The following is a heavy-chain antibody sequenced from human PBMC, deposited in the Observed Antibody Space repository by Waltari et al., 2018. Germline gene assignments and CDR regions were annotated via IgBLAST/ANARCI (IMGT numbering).Heavy chain of an antibody. CDR3: AREIYGGNSRPFDF. CDR2: IYYGGST. CDR1: GGSMNGYF. V-gene: IGHV4-59*01. D-gene: IGHD2-21*02. Sequence: QVQLQESGPGLVKPSETLSLTCTVSGGSMNGYFWHWIRQPPGKGLEGIGYIYYGGSTDYDPSLKGRVTISVDTSKNQFSLRLTSVTSADTAFYYCAREIYGGNSRPFDFWGQGALVTVSS. J-gene: IGHJ4*02.